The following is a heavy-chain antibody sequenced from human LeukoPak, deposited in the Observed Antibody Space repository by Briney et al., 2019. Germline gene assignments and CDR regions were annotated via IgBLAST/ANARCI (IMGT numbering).Heavy chain of an antibody. CDR1: GYTFTSYY. D-gene: IGHD2-2*01. CDR3: ARGHVVPGTMCGWFDT. J-gene: IGHJ5*02. Sequence: GASVKVSCRASGYTFTSYYIHWVRQAPGQGLEWMGIINPSGGSTSYAQKFQGRVTMTRDTSTSTVYMELSSLRSEDTAVYYCARGHVVPGTMCGWFDTWGQGTLVTVSS. V-gene: IGHV1-46*01. CDR2: INPSGGST.